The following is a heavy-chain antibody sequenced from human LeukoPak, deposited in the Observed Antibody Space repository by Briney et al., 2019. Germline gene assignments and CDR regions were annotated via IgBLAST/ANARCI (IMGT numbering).Heavy chain of an antibody. V-gene: IGHV4-34*01. CDR3: ARLYCGGDCYDYFDY. J-gene: IGHJ4*02. Sequence: PSETLSLTCAVYGGSFSGYYWSWIRQPPGKGLEWTGEINHSGSTNYNPSLKSRVTISVDTSKNQFSLKLSSVTAADTAVYYYARLYCGGDCYDYFDYWGQGTLVTVSS. CDR1: GGSFSGYY. CDR2: INHSGST. D-gene: IGHD2-21*01.